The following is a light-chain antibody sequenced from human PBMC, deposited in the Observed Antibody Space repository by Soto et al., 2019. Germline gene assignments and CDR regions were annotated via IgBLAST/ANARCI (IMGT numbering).Light chain of an antibody. Sequence: EFVGIQARGIRVQYTGERATLSCSASQSISSNYLAWYQQKPGQAPRLLIYGASSRATGIPDRFSGSGSGTDFTLTISILEPEDFAVYYCQQYGSPPWTFGQGTKVDIK. V-gene: IGKV3-20*01. CDR3: QQYGSPPWT. CDR2: GAS. J-gene: IGKJ1*01. CDR1: QSISSNY.